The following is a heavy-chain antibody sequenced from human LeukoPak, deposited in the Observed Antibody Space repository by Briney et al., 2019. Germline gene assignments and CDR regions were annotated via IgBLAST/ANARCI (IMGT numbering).Heavy chain of an antibody. V-gene: IGHV4-39*01. CDR1: GGSISSTSYY. D-gene: IGHD1-26*01. Sequence: SETLSLTCTVSGGSISSTSYYWGWIRQPPGKGLEWIGSFDYSGSTYYNPSLKSRVTISVDTSKNQFSLKLTSVTAADTAAYYCATSYYQYFRFWGQGTLVTVSS. CDR2: FDYSGST. J-gene: IGHJ1*01. CDR3: ATSYYQYFRF.